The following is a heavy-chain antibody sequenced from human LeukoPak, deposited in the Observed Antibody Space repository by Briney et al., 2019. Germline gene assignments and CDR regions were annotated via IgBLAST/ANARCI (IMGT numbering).Heavy chain of an antibody. CDR2: IYSGGST. Sequence: GGSLRLPCAASGFTVSSNYMSWVRQAPGKGLEWVSVIYSGGSTYYADSVKGRFTISRDNSKNTLYLQMNSLRAEDTAVYYCARVGYSSGWRGFDYWGQGTLVTVSS. D-gene: IGHD6-19*01. CDR3: ARVGYSSGWRGFDY. CDR1: GFTVSSNY. J-gene: IGHJ4*02. V-gene: IGHV3-53*01.